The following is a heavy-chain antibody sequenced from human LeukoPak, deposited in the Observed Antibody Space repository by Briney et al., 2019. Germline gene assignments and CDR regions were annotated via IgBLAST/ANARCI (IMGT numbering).Heavy chain of an antibody. D-gene: IGHD1-26*01. J-gene: IGHJ4*02. CDR3: ARNGISGSYLYY. CDR1: TXXD. CDR2: MNPNSGNT. V-gene: IGHV1-8*01. Sequence: TXXDXKXXXQATGQGLEWLGWMNPNSGNTGYAQKFQRRVTMTSNTSISTAYMELSSLRSEDTAVYYCARNGISGSYLYYWGQGTLVTVSS.